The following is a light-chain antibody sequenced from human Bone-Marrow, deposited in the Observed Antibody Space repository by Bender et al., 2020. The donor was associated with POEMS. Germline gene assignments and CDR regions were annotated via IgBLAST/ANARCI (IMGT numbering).Light chain of an antibody. J-gene: IGLJ3*02. CDR3: AVWDDSLNGWV. CDR2: SSH. CDR1: SSNIGAHA. Sequence: QSVLTQPPSASGTPGQRVTISCSGGSSNIGAHAVNWYQHLPGTAPKLLIYSSHRRPSEVPDRFPGSRSGTSASLAISGLQSEDEADSYCAVWDDSLNGWVFGGGTKLTVL. V-gene: IGLV1-44*01.